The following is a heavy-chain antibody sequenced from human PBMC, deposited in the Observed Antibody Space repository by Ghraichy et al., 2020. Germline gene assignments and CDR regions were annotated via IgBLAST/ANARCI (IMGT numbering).Heavy chain of an antibody. Sequence: SVKVSCKASGGAFSTHAVSWVRQAPGQGLEWMGMTIPIRGVANYAQRFQGRVTITADKSTSTAYMELSSLRSEDTAMYYCARTYCGCDCMINPPGGYYLDYWGQGTLVTVSS. V-gene: IGHV1-69*04. CDR1: GGAFSTHA. CDR3: ARTYCGCDCMINPPGGYYLDY. D-gene: IGHD2-21*02. J-gene: IGHJ4*02. CDR2: TIPIRGVA.